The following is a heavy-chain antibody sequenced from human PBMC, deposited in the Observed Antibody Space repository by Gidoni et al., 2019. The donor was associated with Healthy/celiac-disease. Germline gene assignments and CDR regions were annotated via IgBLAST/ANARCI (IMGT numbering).Heavy chain of an antibody. J-gene: IGHJ4*02. Sequence: QVQLVQSGAEVKKPGSSVKASCKASGGIFSSYAISWVRQAPGQGLEWMGGIIPIFGTANDSQKFQGRVTITADESTSTAYMELSSLRSEDTAVYYCARDATRYRYDSSGYYGYYWGQGTLVTVSS. V-gene: IGHV1-69*01. CDR1: GGIFSSYA. CDR3: ARDATRYRYDSSGYYGYY. D-gene: IGHD3-22*01. CDR2: IIPIFGTA.